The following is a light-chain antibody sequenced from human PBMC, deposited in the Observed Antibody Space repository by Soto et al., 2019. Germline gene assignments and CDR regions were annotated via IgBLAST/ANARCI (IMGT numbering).Light chain of an antibody. CDR3: AAWDDSLNGYV. J-gene: IGLJ1*01. CDR1: SSNIGSNT. CDR2: SNN. V-gene: IGLV1-44*01. Sequence: QSVLTQPPSASGTPGQRVTISCSGSSSNIGSNTVSWYQQLPQRAPKLLIFSNNQRPSGVPDRFSGSKSGTSASLAISGLQSEDEADYYRAAWDDSLNGYVFGTGTKVT.